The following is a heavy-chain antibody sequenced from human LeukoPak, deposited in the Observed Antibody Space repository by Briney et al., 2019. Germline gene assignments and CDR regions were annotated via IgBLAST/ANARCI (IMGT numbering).Heavy chain of an antibody. Sequence: GGSLRLSCAASGFTFSSYSMSWVRQAPGKGLEWVSSISSSSSYIYYADSVKGRFTISRDNAKNSLYLQMNSLRAEDTAVYYCARGGEGNTVLDYWGQGTQVTVSS. V-gene: IGHV3-21*01. CDR3: ARGGEGNTVLDY. J-gene: IGHJ4*02. D-gene: IGHD1/OR15-1a*01. CDR2: ISSSSSYI. CDR1: GFTFSSYS.